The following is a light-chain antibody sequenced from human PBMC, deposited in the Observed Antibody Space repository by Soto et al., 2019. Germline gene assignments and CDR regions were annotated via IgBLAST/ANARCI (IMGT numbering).Light chain of an antibody. Sequence: QSVLTQPPSASGTPGQRVTISCSGGTSNIGSNTVNWYQQLPETAPKLLIYSNHQRPSGVPDRFSGSKSGTSASLAISGLQSEEEADYYCSSYTSSSTLVFGGGTKLTVL. V-gene: IGLV1-44*01. CDR3: SSYTSSSTLV. J-gene: IGLJ2*01. CDR2: SNH. CDR1: TSNIGSNT.